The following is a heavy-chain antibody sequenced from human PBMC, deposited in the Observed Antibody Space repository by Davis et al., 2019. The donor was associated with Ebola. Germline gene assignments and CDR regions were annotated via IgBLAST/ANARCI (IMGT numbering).Heavy chain of an antibody. Sequence: PGGSLRLSCAASGLTFSSYSMNWVRQAPGKGLEWVSYISSSSSTIYYADSVKGRFTISRDNATNSLYLQMNSLRDEDTAVYYCARGVLAYYYGMDVWGKGTTVTVSS. CDR3: ARGVLAYYYGMDV. CDR2: ISSSSSTI. J-gene: IGHJ6*04. CDR1: GLTFSSYS. V-gene: IGHV3-48*02.